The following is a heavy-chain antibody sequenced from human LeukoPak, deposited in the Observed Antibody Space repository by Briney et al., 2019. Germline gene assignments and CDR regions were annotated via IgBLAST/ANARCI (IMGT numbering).Heavy chain of an antibody. J-gene: IGHJ4*02. D-gene: IGHD3-10*01. V-gene: IGHV3-30*02. CDR2: IRYDGSNK. Sequence: GGSLRLSCAASGFTFSSYGMHWVRQAPGKGLEWVAFIRYDGSNKYYADSVKGRFTISRDNSKNTLYLQMNSLRAEDTAVYYCAKDPPLGVWFGESLYYWGQGTLVTVSS. CDR1: GFTFSSYG. CDR3: AKDPPLGVWFGESLYY.